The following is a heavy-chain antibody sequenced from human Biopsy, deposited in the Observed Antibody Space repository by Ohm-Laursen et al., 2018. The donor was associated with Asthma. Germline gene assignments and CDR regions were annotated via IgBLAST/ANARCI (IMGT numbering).Heavy chain of an antibody. J-gene: IGHJ4*02. CDR2: ISWNSATI. V-gene: IGHV3-9*01. Sequence: RSLRLSCAASGFTFTDYWMHWVRQAPGKGLEWVSGISWNSATIGYADSVEGRFTISRDNAKNSVFLHMDSLRPEDTAFYYCAKVRSDWVITESFDYWGQGVLVTVSS. CDR3: AKVRSDWVITESFDY. CDR1: GFTFTDYW. D-gene: IGHD3-22*01.